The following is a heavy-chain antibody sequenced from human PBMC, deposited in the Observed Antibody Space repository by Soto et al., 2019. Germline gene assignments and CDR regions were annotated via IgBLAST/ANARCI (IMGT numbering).Heavy chain of an antibody. CDR3: ARGSDGVWNWFDP. V-gene: IGHV4-30-2*01. Sequence: SSETLSLTCAVSGGSISSGFYSWSWIRQPPGQGLEWIGYIYNSGNTYYNPSLMSRVTISVDRSQNHFSLKLTSVTAADTAVYYCARGSDGVWNWFDPWGQGTQVTVSS. J-gene: IGHJ5*02. D-gene: IGHD2-21*02. CDR2: IYNSGNT. CDR1: GGSISSGFYS.